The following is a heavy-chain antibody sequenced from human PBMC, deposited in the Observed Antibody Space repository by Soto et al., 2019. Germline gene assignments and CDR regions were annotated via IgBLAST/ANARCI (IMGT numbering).Heavy chain of an antibody. V-gene: IGHV3-30-3*01. CDR1: GFTFSNNA. Sequence: QVQLVESGGGVVQPGRSLRLSCAASGFTFSNNAMDWVRQAPGKGLEWVAVISYDGSNKYIAESVKGRFTISRDNSKNTLCLQMNSLTADDTAVYYCARGTTTSAFSAMDVWGQGTTVTVSS. CDR2: ISYDGSNK. D-gene: IGHD1-1*01. J-gene: IGHJ6*02. CDR3: ARGTTTSAFSAMDV.